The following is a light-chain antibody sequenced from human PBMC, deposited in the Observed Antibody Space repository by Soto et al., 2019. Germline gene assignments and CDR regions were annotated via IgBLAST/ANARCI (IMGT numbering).Light chain of an antibody. CDR1: EDVGYY. Sequence: ILLTQSPATLSLSPGEGATLSCRASEDVGYYLVWYRQKPGQPPRLLIYDASSRATGIPARFSGRGSGTDFTLTISSLEPEDSAVYFCQQRSNWPAFTFGGGTKVDIK. CDR2: DAS. V-gene: IGKV3-11*01. J-gene: IGKJ4*01. CDR3: QQRSNWPAFT.